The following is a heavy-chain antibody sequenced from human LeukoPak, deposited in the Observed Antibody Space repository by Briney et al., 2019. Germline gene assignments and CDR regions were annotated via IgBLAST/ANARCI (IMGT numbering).Heavy chain of an antibody. Sequence: SETLSLTCAVYGGSFSGYYWSWIRQPPGKGLEWIGEINHSGSTNYNPSLESRVTISVDTSKNQFSLKLSSVTAADTAVYYCARGWEHVVVPAANRVWFDPWGQGTLVTVSS. CDR2: INHSGST. J-gene: IGHJ5*02. D-gene: IGHD2-2*01. V-gene: IGHV4-34*01. CDR1: GGSFSGYY. CDR3: ARGWEHVVVPAANRVWFDP.